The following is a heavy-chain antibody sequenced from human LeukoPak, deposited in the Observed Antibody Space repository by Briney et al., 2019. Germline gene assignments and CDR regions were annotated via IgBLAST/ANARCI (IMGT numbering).Heavy chain of an antibody. D-gene: IGHD3-22*01. CDR1: GFTFSSYG. J-gene: IGHJ3*02. CDR3: AKDPPYYYDSEDAFDI. Sequence: GGTLRLSCAASGFTFSSYGMSWVRQAPGKGLEWVSAISGSGGSTYYADSVKGRFTISRDNSKNTLYLQMNSLRAEDTAVYYCAKDPPYYYDSEDAFDIWGQGTMVTVSS. CDR2: ISGSGGST. V-gene: IGHV3-23*01.